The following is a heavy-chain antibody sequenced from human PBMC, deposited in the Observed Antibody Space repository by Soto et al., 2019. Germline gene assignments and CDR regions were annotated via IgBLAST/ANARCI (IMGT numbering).Heavy chain of an antibody. J-gene: IGHJ3*02. CDR3: ARDSRITIFEVVIKHDAFDI. D-gene: IGHD3-3*01. V-gene: IGHV1-2*04. CDR1: GYTFTGYY. CDR2: INPNSGGT. Sequence: ASVKVSCKASGYTFTGYYMHWVRQAPGQGLEWMGWINPNSGGTNYAQKVQGWVTMTRDTSISTAYMELSRLRSDDTAVYYCARDSRITIFEVVIKHDAFDIWGQGTMVTVSS.